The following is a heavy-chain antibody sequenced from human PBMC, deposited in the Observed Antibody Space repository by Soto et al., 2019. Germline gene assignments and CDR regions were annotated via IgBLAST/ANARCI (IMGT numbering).Heavy chain of an antibody. J-gene: IGHJ5*02. CDR1: GGTFSSYT. Sequence: QVQLVQSGAEVKKPGSSVKVSCKASGGTFSSYTISWVRQAPGQGLEWMGRIIPILGIANYAQKFQGRVTITADKSTSTAYMELSSLRSEDTAVYYCARNPAATPELCFGEFPNWFDPWGQGTLVTVSS. CDR2: IIPILGIA. CDR3: ARNPAATPELCFGEFPNWFDP. D-gene: IGHD3-10*01. V-gene: IGHV1-69*02.